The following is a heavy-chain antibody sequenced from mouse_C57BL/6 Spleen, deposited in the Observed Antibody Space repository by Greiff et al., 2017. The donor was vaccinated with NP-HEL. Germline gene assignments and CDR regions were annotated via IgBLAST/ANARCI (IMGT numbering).Heavy chain of an antibody. CDR2: IDPSDSET. V-gene: IGHV1-52*01. J-gene: IGHJ3*01. D-gene: IGHD2-4*01. CDR3: ASGEDYDGAWFAY. Sequence: QVQLQQPGAELVRPGSSVKLSCKASGYTFTSYWMHWVKQRPIQGLEWIGNIDPSDSETHYNQKFKDKATLTVDKSSSTAYMQLSSLTSEDSAVYYCASGEDYDGAWFAYWGQGTLVTVSA. CDR1: GYTFTSYW.